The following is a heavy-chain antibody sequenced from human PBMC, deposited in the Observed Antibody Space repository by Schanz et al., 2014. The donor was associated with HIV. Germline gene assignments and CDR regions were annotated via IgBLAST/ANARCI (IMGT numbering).Heavy chain of an antibody. CDR2: VTNSGSYV. J-gene: IGHJ4*02. V-gene: IGHV3-23*05. D-gene: IGHD2-15*01. Sequence: EVQLLESGGGLVQPGRSLRLSCVASGFVFRDFAMAWVRQAPGKGLEWVSAVTNSGSYVNYADSVKGRFTMSRDNSKNTLSLQMDSLRVDDTAIYYCAKRSGRSFGYFDSWGQGLLVTVSS. CDR1: GFVFRDFA. CDR3: AKRSGRSFGYFDS.